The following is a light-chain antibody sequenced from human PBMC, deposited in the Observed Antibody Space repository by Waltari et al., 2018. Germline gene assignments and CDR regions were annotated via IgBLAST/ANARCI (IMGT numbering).Light chain of an antibody. CDR3: QSADSSGTTV. V-gene: IGLV3-25*03. Sequence: SYELTQPPSVSVSPGQTARITCSGDALPKQYANWYQQKPGQAPVLVIYKDSERPSGIPERFSGSSSGTTVTLTISGVQAEDEADYYCQSADSSGTTVFGGGTKLTVL. CDR1: ALPKQY. CDR2: KDS. J-gene: IGLJ2*01.